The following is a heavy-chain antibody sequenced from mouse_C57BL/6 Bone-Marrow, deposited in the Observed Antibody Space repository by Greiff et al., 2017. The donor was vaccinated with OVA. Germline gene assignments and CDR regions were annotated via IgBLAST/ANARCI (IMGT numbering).Heavy chain of an antibody. CDR3: AVRSDYYAMDY. CDR2: IWSGGST. CDR1: GFSLTSYG. D-gene: IGHD1-1*01. J-gene: IGHJ4*01. V-gene: IGHV2-4*01. Sequence: VQLQQSGPGLVQPSQSLSITCTVSGFSLTSYGVHWVRQPPGKGLEWLGVIWSGGSTAYTAAFISRLSISKDSSESQVFFNMNSLQADDTAVYYCAVRSDYYAMDYWGQGTTVTVSS.